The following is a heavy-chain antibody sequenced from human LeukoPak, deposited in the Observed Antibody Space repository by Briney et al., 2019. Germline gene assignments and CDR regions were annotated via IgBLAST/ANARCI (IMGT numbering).Heavy chain of an antibody. V-gene: IGHV3-23*01. CDR2: ISGSGGTT. CDR3: AKANVFGVVDYFDY. Sequence: GGSLRLSCAASGFTFDDYAMSWVRQAPGKGLEWVSAISGSGGTTYYADSVKGRFTISRDNSKNTLYLQMNSLRAEDTAVYYCAKANVFGVVDYFDYWGQGTLVTVSS. D-gene: IGHD3-3*01. J-gene: IGHJ4*02. CDR1: GFTFDDYA.